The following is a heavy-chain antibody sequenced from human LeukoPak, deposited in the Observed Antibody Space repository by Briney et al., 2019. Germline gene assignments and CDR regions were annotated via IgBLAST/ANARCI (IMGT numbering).Heavy chain of an antibody. Sequence: GGSLRLSCAASGFTFSSYSMNWVRQAPEKGLEWVSSISSSSSYIYYADSVKDRITISRDNAKNSLYLQMNSLRAEDTAVYYCAKVGHFWSGYFDPWGQGTLVTVSS. V-gene: IGHV3-21*01. CDR1: GFTFSSYS. D-gene: IGHD3-3*02. J-gene: IGHJ5*02. CDR2: ISSSSSYI. CDR3: AKVGHFWSGYFDP.